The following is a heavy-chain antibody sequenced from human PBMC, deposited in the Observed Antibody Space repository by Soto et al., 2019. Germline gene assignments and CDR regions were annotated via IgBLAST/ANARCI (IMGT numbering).Heavy chain of an antibody. V-gene: IGHV3-7*05. CDR2: IKQDGSEI. J-gene: IGHJ6*02. D-gene: IGHD3-3*01. CDR3: AGFGVVIKDYYYGMDV. CDR1: GFTFSSYW. Sequence: EVQLVESGGGLVQPGGSLRLSCAASGFTFSSYWMSWVRQAPGEGLEGGANIKQDGSEIYYVDSVKGRFTISRDNAKNSLYLQMNSLRAEDTAVYYCAGFGVVIKDYYYGMDVWGQGTTVTVSS.